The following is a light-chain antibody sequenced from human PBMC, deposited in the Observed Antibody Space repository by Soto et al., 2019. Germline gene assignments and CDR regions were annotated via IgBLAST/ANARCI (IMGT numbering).Light chain of an antibody. J-gene: IGKJ2*01. V-gene: IGKV4-1*01. CDR1: QSVLYSSNNKNX. Sequence: DIVMTQSPDFXAVSLGERATINCKSSQSVLYSSNNKNXLAWYQQKPGQPPKLLIYWASTRESGVPDRFSGSGSGTDFTLTISSLQAEDVAVYYCQQYYSTPHTFGQGTKLEI. CDR3: QQYYSTPHT. CDR2: WAS.